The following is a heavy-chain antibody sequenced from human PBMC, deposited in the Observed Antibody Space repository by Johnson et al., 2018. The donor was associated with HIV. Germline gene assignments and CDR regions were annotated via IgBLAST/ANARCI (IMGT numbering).Heavy chain of an antibody. V-gene: IGHV3-7*05. CDR2: IKKDGSEK. CDR3: VRTLKYCSSTTCSDAFDI. CDR1: GFTFRSYA. D-gene: IGHD2-2*01. Sequence: VQLVESGGGLVQPGGSLRLSCAASGFTFRSYAMHWVRQAPGKGLEWVANIKKDGSEKNYVDSVKGRFTISRDNAKNSLYLQMNSLRVEYTAVYYCVRTLKYCSSTTCSDAFDIWGQGTMVTVSS. J-gene: IGHJ3*02.